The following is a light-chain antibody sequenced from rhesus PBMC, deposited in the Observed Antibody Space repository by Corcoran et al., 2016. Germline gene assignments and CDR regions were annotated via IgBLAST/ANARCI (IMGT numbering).Light chain of an antibody. J-gene: IGKJ1*01. CDR3: QQYNDLMWT. V-gene: IGKV3-40*03. CDR1: ESIGTY. Sequence: IVMTQSPATLSLSPGETATLSCRASESIGTYFAWYQQKPGQAPKLLGHGAYFRATGIPDRCSGSGSRTEFTLTISSLEPEDVGVYHCQQYNDLMWTFGQGTKVEIK. CDR2: GAY.